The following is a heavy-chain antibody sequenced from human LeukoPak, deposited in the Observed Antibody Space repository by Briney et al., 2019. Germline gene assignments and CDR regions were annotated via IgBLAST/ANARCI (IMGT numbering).Heavy chain of an antibody. CDR1: GGSFTASPYH. CDR2: ISDSGNT. D-gene: IGHD3-22*01. V-gene: IGHV4-39*01. CDR3: AMNYYDGSGYFF. Sequence: SETLSLTCGVSGGSFTASPYHWVCIRPPPGKWLECVGCISDSGNTYINPSLKSRLAISVDTSTSHYSLRLRSLTAADTAVYYCAMNYYDGSGYFFWGQGTLVTVSS. J-gene: IGHJ4*02.